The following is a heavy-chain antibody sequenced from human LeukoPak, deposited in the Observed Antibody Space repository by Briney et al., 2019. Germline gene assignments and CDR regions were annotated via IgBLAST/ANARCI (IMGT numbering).Heavy chain of an antibody. CDR1: GFTFSNTW. CDR2: INSETNGGTT. J-gene: IGHJ4*02. V-gene: IGHV3-15*01. D-gene: IGHD1-26*01. Sequence: TGGSLRLSCAASGFTFSNTWMAWVRQAPGKGLEWVGRINSETNGGTTDYAAPVKGRFSISRDDSKNTLYLQMNSLKTEDTAVYYCATCSGSYAFDYWGQGTLVTVSS. CDR3: ATCSGSYAFDY.